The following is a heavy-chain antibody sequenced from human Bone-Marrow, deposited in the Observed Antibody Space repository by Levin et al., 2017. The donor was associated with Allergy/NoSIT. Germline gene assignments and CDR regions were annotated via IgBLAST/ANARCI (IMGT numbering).Heavy chain of an antibody. V-gene: IGHV3-30*18. CDR3: AKDHAYHDFWSGYLSLPSNPHYYFYGLDV. Sequence: PGGSLRLSCAASGFTFRNYGMHWVRQAPGKGLEWVAVISFDGKTTDYVDSVKGRFTISRDISKNTLYLQMNSLRVEDTGVYYCAKDHAYHDFWSGYLSLPSNPHYYFYGLDVWGQGTTVTVSS. CDR1: GFTFRNYG. CDR2: ISFDGKTT. D-gene: IGHD3-3*01. J-gene: IGHJ6*02.